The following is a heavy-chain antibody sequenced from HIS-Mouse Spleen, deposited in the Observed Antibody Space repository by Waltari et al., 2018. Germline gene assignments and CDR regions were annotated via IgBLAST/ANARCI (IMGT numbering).Heavy chain of an antibody. CDR3: ARIGSGSYGAFDI. V-gene: IGHV4-39*07. Sequence: QLQLQESGPGLVKPSETLSLTCTVSGGSISSSSYYWGWIRQPPGKGLEWIGSCYYSGGTYYNPSLKSRVTISVDTSKNQFSLKLSSVTAADTAVYYCARIGSGSYGAFDIWGQGTMVTVSS. D-gene: IGHD3-10*01. CDR2: CYYSGGT. J-gene: IGHJ3*02. CDR1: GGSISSSSYY.